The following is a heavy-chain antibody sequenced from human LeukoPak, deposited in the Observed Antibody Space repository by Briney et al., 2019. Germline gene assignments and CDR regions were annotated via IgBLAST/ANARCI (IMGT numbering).Heavy chain of an antibody. CDR2: ISGSGGST. CDR3: AKTVDFWSGYYDY. J-gene: IGHJ4*02. CDR1: GFTFSSYA. D-gene: IGHD3-3*01. Sequence: GGSLRLSCAASGFTFSSYAMSWVRQAPGKGLEWVSAISGSGGSTYYADSVEGRFTISRDNSKNTLYLQMNSLRAEDTAVYYCAKTVDFWSGYYDYWGQGTLVTVSS. V-gene: IGHV3-23*01.